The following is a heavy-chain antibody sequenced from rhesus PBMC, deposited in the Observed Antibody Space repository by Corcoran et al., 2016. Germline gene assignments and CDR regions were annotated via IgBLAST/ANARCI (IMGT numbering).Heavy chain of an antibody. D-gene: IGHD6-25*01. CDR2: IYRSSGNT. CDR3: ARNFFGDSWQFDY. J-gene: IGHJ4*01. CDR1: VGSISRGYG. V-gene: IGHV4S7*01. Sequence: QVQLQESGPGVVKPSETLSLTCAVYVGSISRGYGWSWFRKPPGKGLEWIGYIYRSSGNTYYNASLKGRVTISTDTSKNQFSLKLTSVTASDTAVYYCARNFFGDSWQFDYWGQGVLVTVSS.